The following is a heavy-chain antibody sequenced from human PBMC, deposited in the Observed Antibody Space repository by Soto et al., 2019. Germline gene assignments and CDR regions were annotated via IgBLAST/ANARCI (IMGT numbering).Heavy chain of an antibody. CDR1: GGSISSYY. CDR3: ARDRVWGGEAPGLRVSYYGMDV. D-gene: IGHD3-10*01. V-gene: IGHV4-59*01. J-gene: IGHJ6*02. CDR2: IYYSGST. Sequence: SETLSLTCTVSGGSISSYYWSWIRQPPGKGLEWIGYIYYSGSTNYNPSLKSRVTISVDTSKNQFSLKLSSVTAADTAVYYCARDRVWGGEAPGLRVSYYGMDVWGQGTTVTVSS.